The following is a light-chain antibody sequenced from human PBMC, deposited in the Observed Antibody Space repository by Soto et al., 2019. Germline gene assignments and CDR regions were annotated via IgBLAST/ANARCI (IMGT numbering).Light chain of an antibody. CDR1: SSDVGGYNY. CDR2: EVS. Sequence: QSVLTQPASVSGSPGQSITISCTGTSSDVGGYNYVSWYQQHAGKAPKLMIYEVSNRPSGVSNRFSGSKSGNTASLTISGLQAEDEADYYCSSYTTSGTLVFGGGTKVTVL. V-gene: IGLV2-14*01. CDR3: SSYTTSGTLV. J-gene: IGLJ2*01.